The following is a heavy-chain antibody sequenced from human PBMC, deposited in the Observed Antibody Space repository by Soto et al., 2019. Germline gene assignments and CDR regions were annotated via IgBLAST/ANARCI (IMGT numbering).Heavy chain of an antibody. V-gene: IGHV1-18*01. CDR3: AGDWSSITAAGTEGDY. D-gene: IGHD6-13*01. Sequence: QVQLVQSGAEVKKPGASVKVSCKASGYTFTSYGISWVRQAPGQGLEWMGWISAYNGNTNYAQKIQGRVTMTTDTSTSTAYMELRSLRSDDTAVYYCAGDWSSITAAGTEGDYWGQGTLVTVSS. CDR1: GYTFTSYG. J-gene: IGHJ4*02. CDR2: ISAYNGNT.